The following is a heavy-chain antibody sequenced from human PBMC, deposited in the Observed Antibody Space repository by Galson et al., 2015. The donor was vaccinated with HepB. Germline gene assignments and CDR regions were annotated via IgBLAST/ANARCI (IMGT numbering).Heavy chain of an antibody. CDR1: GYSFIDYY. D-gene: IGHD4-23*01. CDR2: VDPEDGGP. Sequence: VKVSCKGSGYSFIDYYIHWVQQAPGKGLEWMGLVDPEDGGPVYAEKFQGRITVTADTSTGTAYLELSSLKSDDTAIYYCTAGEGGNYPHWFAPWGQGTLVTVSS. V-gene: IGHV1-69-2*01. CDR3: TAGEGGNYPHWFAP. J-gene: IGHJ5*01.